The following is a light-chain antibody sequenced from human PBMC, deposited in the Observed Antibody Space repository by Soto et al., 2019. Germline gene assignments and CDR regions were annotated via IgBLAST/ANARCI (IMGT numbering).Light chain of an antibody. Sequence: QSALTQPPSASGSPGQSVTISCTGTSSDVGGYKYVSWHQQYPGKAPKLMIYAVSKRPSGVPDRFSGSKSGNTASPTVSGLQAEDEADYYCSSYAGSNNYVFGTGTKVTVL. CDR2: AVS. CDR3: SSYAGSNNYV. V-gene: IGLV2-8*01. CDR1: SSDVGGYKY. J-gene: IGLJ1*01.